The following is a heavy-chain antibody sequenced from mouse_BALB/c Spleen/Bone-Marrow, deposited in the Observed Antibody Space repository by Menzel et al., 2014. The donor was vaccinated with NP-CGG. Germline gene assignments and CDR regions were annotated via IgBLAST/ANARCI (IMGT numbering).Heavy chain of an antibody. CDR3: ARTGYRYDVGYAMDY. D-gene: IGHD2-14*01. CDR2: ISHSGST. V-gene: IGHV3-8*02. Sequence: EVQLQQSRPSLVKPSQTLSLTCSVTGDSITSGYWNWIRKFPGNKLEYMGYISHSGSTYYNPSLKSRISITRDTSRNQYYLQLNSVTTEDTATYYCARTGYRYDVGYAMDYWGQGTSVTVSS. J-gene: IGHJ4*01. CDR1: GDSITSGY.